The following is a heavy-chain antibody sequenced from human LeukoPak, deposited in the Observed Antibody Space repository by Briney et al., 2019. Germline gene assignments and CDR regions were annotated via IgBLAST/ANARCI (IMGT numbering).Heavy chain of an antibody. CDR1: GGTFSSYA. CDR3: ARDFHCSGGSCSSGYDY. Sequence: ASVKVSCKASGGTFSSYAISWVRQAPGQGLEWMGGIIPIFGTANYAQKFQGRVTITADESTSTAYMELSSLRSGDTAVYYCARDFHCSGGSCSSGYDYWGQGTLVTVSS. V-gene: IGHV1-69*13. J-gene: IGHJ4*02. CDR2: IIPIFGTA. D-gene: IGHD2-15*01.